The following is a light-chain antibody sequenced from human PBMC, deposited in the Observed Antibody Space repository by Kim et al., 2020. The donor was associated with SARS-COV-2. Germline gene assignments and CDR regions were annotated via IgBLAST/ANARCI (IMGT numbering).Light chain of an antibody. Sequence: AARETAWIPWGGNYIGRKSVNWYQQGPGQAPVMVIYFDTDRPSGIPERFSGSKRGDTATLTIIRVEAGDEADYYCQVWDNGSDHVVFGGGTQLTVL. J-gene: IGLJ3*02. CDR3: QVWDNGSDHVV. CDR1: YIGRKS. V-gene: IGLV3-21*04. CDR2: FDT.